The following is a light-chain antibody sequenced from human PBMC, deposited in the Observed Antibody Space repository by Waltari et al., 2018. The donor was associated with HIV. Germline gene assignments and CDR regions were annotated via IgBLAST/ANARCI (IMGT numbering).Light chain of an antibody. CDR2: AVG. Sequence: DILLTQSPSSLSASVGDRVTITCRASQNIYSYLNWYQKKPGKAPALLIYAVGSLHSGVPSRFSGSGYGTEFTLTISSLQPDDFATHYCQQSDSSFRTFGQGTKVDIK. CDR1: QNIYSY. CDR3: QQSDSSFRT. V-gene: IGKV1-39*01. J-gene: IGKJ1*01.